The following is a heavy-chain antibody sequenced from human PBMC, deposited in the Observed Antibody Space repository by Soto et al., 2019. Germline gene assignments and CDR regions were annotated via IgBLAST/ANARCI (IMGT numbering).Heavy chain of an antibody. J-gene: IGHJ4*02. CDR1: GGSISSYY. V-gene: IGHV4-59*08. D-gene: IGHD6-13*01. CDR3: ARHEFSGIAAAGTNFDY. Sequence: SETLSLTCTVSGGSISSYYWSWILQPPGKGLEWIGYIYYSGSTNYNPSLKSRVTISVDTSKNQFSLKLSSVTAADTAVYYCARHEFSGIAAAGTNFDYWGQGTLVTVAS. CDR2: IYYSGST.